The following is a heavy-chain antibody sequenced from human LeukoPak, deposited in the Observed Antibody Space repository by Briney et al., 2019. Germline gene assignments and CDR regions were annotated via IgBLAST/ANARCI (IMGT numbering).Heavy chain of an antibody. J-gene: IGHJ6*02. Sequence: GESLKISCKGSGYSFTSYWIGWVRQMPGRGLEWMGIIYPGDSDTRYSPSLQGQVTISADKSISTAYLQWSSLKASDTAMYYCARSKSYYYNGMDVWGHGTTVTVSS. CDR1: GYSFTSYW. V-gene: IGHV5-51*01. CDR3: ARSKSYYYNGMDV. CDR2: IYPGDSDT. D-gene: IGHD3-3*01.